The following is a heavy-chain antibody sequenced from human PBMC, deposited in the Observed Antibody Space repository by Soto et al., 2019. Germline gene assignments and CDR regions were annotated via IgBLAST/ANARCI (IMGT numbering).Heavy chain of an antibody. D-gene: IGHD3-10*01. CDR3: ASIVSSAHGEFSD. Sequence: QVQLQESGPGLVKPSQTLSLTCTVSGGSISSGGYYWSWISQHPGKGLEWIGYIYYSGSTYYNPSLKSRVTISVDTSKNQFSLKLSSVTAADTAVNYCASIVSSAHGEFSDWGQGTLVTVSS. J-gene: IGHJ4*02. CDR1: GGSISSGGYY. CDR2: IYYSGST. V-gene: IGHV4-31*03.